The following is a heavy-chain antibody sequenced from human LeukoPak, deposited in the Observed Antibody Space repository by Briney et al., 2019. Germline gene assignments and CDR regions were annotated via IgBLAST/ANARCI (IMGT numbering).Heavy chain of an antibody. D-gene: IGHD1-26*01. J-gene: IGHJ4*02. V-gene: IGHV4-61*02. CDR2: IYTSGNT. CDR3: TRGGELMNF. CDR1: GASVNGGNYY. Sequence: SETLSLTCTVSGASVNGGNYYWTWIRQPAGKRLEWIGRIYTSGNTNYNPSLKSRVTISIDASKNQFSLRLSSVTAADTAVYYCTRGGELMNFWGQGTLVTVSS.